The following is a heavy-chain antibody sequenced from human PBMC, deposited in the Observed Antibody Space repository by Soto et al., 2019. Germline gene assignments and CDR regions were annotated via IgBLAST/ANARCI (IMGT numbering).Heavy chain of an antibody. CDR1: GYTFTNYA. CDR2: RNAYSGDT. Sequence: QVQLVQSGAEVKKPGASVKVSCTASGYTFTNYAISWVRQAPGQGLEWMGWRNAYSGDTNYAQKLQGGLTMTADTANRTAYMEKRSLRPDDTAVYFCERAEKRVTGNMRGYWGQGTMVTVTS. D-gene: IGHD1-20*01. CDR3: ERAEKRVTGNMRGY. V-gene: IGHV1-18*04. J-gene: IGHJ4*01.